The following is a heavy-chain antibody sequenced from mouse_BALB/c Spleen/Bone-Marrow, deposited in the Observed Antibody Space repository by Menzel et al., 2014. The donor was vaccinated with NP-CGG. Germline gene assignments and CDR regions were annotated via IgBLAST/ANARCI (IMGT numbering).Heavy chain of an antibody. CDR2: IHPNSGNT. J-gene: IGHJ1*01. Sequence: QVQLQQSGSVLVRPGASVKLSCKASGYTFTNSWIHWAKQRPGQGLEWIGEIHPNSGNTNFNEKFKVKATLTVDTSSSAAYVDLSSLTAEDSAVYYCARNYGSSYWYFDVWGAGTTVTVSS. V-gene: IGHV1S130*01. CDR3: ARNYGSSYWYFDV. D-gene: IGHD1-1*01. CDR1: GYTFTNSW.